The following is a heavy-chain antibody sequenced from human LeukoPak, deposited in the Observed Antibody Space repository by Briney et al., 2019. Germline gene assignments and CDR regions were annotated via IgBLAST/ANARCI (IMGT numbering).Heavy chain of an antibody. CDR3: ARMYYDFWSGYSPLDY. CDR2: IYPGDSDT. J-gene: IGHJ4*02. CDR1: GYSFTSYW. D-gene: IGHD3-3*01. Sequence: RGESLRISCKGSGYSFTSYWIGWVRQMPGKGLEWMGIIYPGDSDTRYSPSFQGQVTISADKSISTAYLQWSSLKASDTAMYYCARMYYDFWSGYSPLDYWGQGTLVTVSS. V-gene: IGHV5-51*01.